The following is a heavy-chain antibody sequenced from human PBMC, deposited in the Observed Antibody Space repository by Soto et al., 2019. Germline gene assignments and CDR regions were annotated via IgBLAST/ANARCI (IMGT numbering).Heavy chain of an antibody. CDR1: GGSISSSSYY. V-gene: IGHV4-39*01. Sequence: PSETLSLTCTVSGGSISSSSYYWGWISQPPGKGLEWIGSIYYSGSTYYNPSLKSRVTISVDTSKNQFSLKLSSVTAADTAVYYCACIFSGGYGYGFYYYGMDFWGQGTPVTV. D-gene: IGHD5-18*01. CDR3: ACIFSGGYGYGFYYYGMDF. CDR2: IYYSGST. J-gene: IGHJ6*02.